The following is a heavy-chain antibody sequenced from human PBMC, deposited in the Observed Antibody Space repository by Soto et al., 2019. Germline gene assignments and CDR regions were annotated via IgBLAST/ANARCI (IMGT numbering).Heavy chain of an antibody. V-gene: IGHV3-7*01. Sequence: PGGSLRLSCAASGFTFSSYWMSWVRQAPGKGLEWVANIKQDGSEKYYVDSVKGRFTISRDNAKNSLYLQMNSLRAEDTAVYYCARDGWAGDYYYGMDVWGQGTTVTSP. CDR2: IKQDGSEK. CDR3: ARDGWAGDYYYGMDV. CDR1: GFTFSSYW. D-gene: IGHD6-19*01. J-gene: IGHJ6*02.